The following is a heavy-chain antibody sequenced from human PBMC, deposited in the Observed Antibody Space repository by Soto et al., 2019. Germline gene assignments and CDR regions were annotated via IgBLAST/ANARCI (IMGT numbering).Heavy chain of an antibody. V-gene: IGHV3-15*01. D-gene: IGHD3-22*01. Sequence: GGSLRLSCVVSGLPFSAAWMIWVRQAPGRGPEWVGRIKRKTDGGTTDYAAPVKGRFTISRDDSKNTLYLQMNSLKTEDTAVYYCTTGIVVVIPSGMDVWGQGTTVTVSS. CDR3: TTGIVVVIPSGMDV. CDR2: IKRKTDGGTT. CDR1: GLPFSAAW. J-gene: IGHJ6*02.